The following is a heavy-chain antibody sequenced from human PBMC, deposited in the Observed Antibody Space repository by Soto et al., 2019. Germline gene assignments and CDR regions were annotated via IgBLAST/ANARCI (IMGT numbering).Heavy chain of an antibody. CDR2: IYYSGST. D-gene: IGHD6-13*01. CDR1: GGSISSYY. CDR3: ARRYRSKQYYYYGMDV. J-gene: IGHJ6*02. Sequence: SETLSLTCTVSGGSISSYYWSWIRQPPGKGLEWIGYIYYSGSTNYNPSLKSRVTISVDTSKNQFSLKLSSVTAADTAMYYCARRYRSKQYYYYGMDVWGQGTTVTVSS. V-gene: IGHV4-59*01.